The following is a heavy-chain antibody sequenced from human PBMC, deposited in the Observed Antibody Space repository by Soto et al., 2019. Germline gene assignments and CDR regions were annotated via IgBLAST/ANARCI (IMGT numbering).Heavy chain of an antibody. Sequence: QVQLVESGGGVVQPGRSLRLSCATPGFTFHSYGMNWVRQAPGKGLEWVAVIWDGGNTNCKVDSENGRFTITRDISKNTLYLQMTRLIAEDKAVYYCADNRYSGHWAPVRDCGQGTQVTVSS. CDR3: ADNRYSGHWAPVRD. CDR1: GFTFHSYG. D-gene: IGHD5-12*01. CDR2: IWDGGNTN. J-gene: IGHJ1*01. V-gene: IGHV3-33*01.